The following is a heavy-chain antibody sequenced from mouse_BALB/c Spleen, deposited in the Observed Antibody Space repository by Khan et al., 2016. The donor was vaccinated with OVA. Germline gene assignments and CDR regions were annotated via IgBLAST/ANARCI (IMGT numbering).Heavy chain of an antibody. Sequence: QVQLKQSGPGLVAPSQSLSITCTVSGFSLTNYGVNWVRQPPGEGLEWLGVIWGDGSTTYHSALKSRLSISKDNSKSQVFLKLNSLQTDDTATYYCARFEYYGNFYAMDYWGQGTSVTVSS. CDR2: IWGDGST. J-gene: IGHJ4*01. CDR1: GFSLTNYG. D-gene: IGHD2-1*01. CDR3: ARFEYYGNFYAMDY. V-gene: IGHV2-3*01.